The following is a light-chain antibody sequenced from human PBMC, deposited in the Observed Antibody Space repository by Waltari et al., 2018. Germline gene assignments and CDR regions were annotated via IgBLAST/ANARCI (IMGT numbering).Light chain of an antibody. V-gene: IGLV3-19*01. CDR2: GPD. CDR3: HSRETFSTRL. Sequence: SSDLTQDPSLSVALGQTVRIPCQGDSLRRYYASRYQQRPGQAPILVLYGPDNRPSGIPDRFSGSTSGNTASLTITGAQAEDEADYYCHSRETFSTRLFGGGTRLTV. J-gene: IGLJ2*01. CDR1: SLRRYY.